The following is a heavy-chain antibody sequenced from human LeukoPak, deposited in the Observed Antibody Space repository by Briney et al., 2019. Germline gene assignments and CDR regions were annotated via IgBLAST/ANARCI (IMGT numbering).Heavy chain of an antibody. J-gene: IGHJ5*02. CDR2: VYYSART. CDR1: GGSISSYY. V-gene: IGHV4-59*12. D-gene: IGHD2-21*02. CDR3: ARGGGCTGGDCYSDWFDP. Sequence: TSETLSLTCTVSGGSISSYYWSWIRQPPGKGLEWIGYVYYSARTDYNPSLKSRVSISVDKLKSQFSLKLSSVTAADTGIYFCARGGGCTGGDCYSDWFDPWGPGILVTVSS.